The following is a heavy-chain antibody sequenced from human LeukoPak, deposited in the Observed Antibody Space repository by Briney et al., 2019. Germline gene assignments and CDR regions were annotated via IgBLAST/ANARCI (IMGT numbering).Heavy chain of an antibody. V-gene: IGHV3-30*03. CDR1: GFTFSGYG. Sequence: PGGSLRLSCAAPGFTFSGYGMHWVRQAPGKGLEWVAVIPYDGSNKYYADSVKGRFTISRDNSKNTLYLQMNSLRAEDTAVYYCRGEAAPSPDYWGQGTLVTVSS. CDR2: IPYDGSNK. CDR3: RGEAAPSPDY. D-gene: IGHD6-25*01. J-gene: IGHJ4*02.